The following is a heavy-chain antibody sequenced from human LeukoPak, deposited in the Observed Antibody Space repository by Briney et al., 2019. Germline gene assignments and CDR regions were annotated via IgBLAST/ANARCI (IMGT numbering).Heavy chain of an antibody. CDR2: ICYSGST. Sequence: SETLSLTCTVSGGSISSYYWSWIRQPPGKGLEWIGYICYSGSTNYNPSLKSRVTISVDTSKNQFSLKLSSVTAADTAVYYCASLNYYDSSGYEGGYWGQGTLVTVSS. CDR1: GGSISSYY. CDR3: ASLNYYDSSGYEGGY. V-gene: IGHV4-59*08. J-gene: IGHJ4*02. D-gene: IGHD3-22*01.